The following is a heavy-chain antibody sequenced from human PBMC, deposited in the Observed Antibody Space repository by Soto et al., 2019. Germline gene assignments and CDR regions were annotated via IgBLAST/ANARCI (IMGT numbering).Heavy chain of an antibody. D-gene: IGHD6-13*01. CDR3: AAQQLVRTGAFDI. J-gene: IGHJ3*02. Sequence: ASVTVSCKASGYTFTSYAMHWVRQAPGQRLEWMGWINAGNGNTEYSQKFQGRVTITRDTSASTAYMELSSLRSEDTAVYYCAAQQLVRTGAFDIWGQGTMVTVSS. V-gene: IGHV1-3*01. CDR2: INAGNGNT. CDR1: GYTFTSYA.